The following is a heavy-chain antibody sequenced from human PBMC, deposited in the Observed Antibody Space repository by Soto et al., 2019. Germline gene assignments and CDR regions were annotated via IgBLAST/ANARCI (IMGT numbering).Heavy chain of an antibody. V-gene: IGHV3-33*01. Sequence: ESGGGVVQPGRSLRLSCAASGFTFSSYGMHWVRQAPGKGLEWVAVIWYDGSNKYYADSVKGRFTISRDNSKNTLYLQMNSLRAEDTAVYYCARVASGTMVRGAFDYWGQGTLVTVSS. J-gene: IGHJ4*02. CDR1: GFTFSSYG. D-gene: IGHD3-10*01. CDR3: ARVASGTMVRGAFDY. CDR2: IWYDGSNK.